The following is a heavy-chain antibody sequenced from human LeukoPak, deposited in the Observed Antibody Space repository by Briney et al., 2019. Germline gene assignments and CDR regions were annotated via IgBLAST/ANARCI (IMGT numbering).Heavy chain of an antibody. Sequence: GASVKVSCKASGGTFISYAISWVRQAPGQGLGWMGGIIPIFGTANYAQKFQGRVTITADESTSTAYMELSSLRSEDTAVYYCARDGSPDAFDIWGQGTMVTVSS. CDR3: ARDGSPDAFDI. CDR1: GGTFISYA. V-gene: IGHV1-69*01. J-gene: IGHJ3*02. CDR2: IIPIFGTA.